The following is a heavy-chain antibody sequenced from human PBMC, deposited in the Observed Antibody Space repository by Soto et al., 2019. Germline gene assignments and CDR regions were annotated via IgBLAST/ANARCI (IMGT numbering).Heavy chain of an antibody. Sequence: QCCSAGVFTLSEDVVSRLRQAQGKGLEWVSAFSYGGGTTYYADSVKGRFTISRDNSKNTLYLQMNSLRAEDTAVYYCAKNPGYYYDRHGYPFHHWG. CDR1: VFTLSEDV. CDR2: FSYGGGTT. CDR3: AKNPGYYYDRHGYPFHH. J-gene: IGHJ4*01. V-gene: IGHV3-23*01. D-gene: IGHD3-22*01.